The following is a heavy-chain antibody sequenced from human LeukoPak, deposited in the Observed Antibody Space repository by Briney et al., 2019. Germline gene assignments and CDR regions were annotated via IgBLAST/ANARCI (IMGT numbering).Heavy chain of an antibody. V-gene: IGHV1-69*13. CDR1: EGTFSSYA. CDR3: AVTIKDIVVVVATYGMDV. CDR2: IIPIFGTA. J-gene: IGHJ6*02. Sequence: ASVKVSCKASEGTFSSYAISWVRQPPGQGLEWMGGIIPIFGTANYAQKFQGRVTITADESTSTAYMELSSLRSEDTAVYYCAVTIKDIVVVVATYGMDVWGQGTTVTVSS. D-gene: IGHD2-15*01.